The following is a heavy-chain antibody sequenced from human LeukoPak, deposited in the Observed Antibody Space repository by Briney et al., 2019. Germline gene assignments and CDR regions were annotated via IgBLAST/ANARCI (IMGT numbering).Heavy chain of an antibody. CDR3: ARDPFGPYSSSFFH. CDR1: GYTLTELP. J-gene: IGHJ4*02. CDR2: FDPEDGET. V-gene: IGHV1-24*01. Sequence: ASVKVSCKVSGYTLTELPMHWVRQAPGKGLEWMGGFDPEDGETIYAQKFQGRVTMTEDTSTDTAYMELSRLRSDDTAVYYCARDPFGPYSSSFFHWGQGTLVTVSS. D-gene: IGHD6-13*01.